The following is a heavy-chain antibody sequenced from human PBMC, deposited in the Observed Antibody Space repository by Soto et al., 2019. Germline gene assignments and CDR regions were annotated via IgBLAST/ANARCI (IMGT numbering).Heavy chain of an antibody. CDR1: GFSFSDSY. D-gene: IGHD2-15*01. CDR3: ARGGRGGLFDP. Sequence: GRSLRLSCATSGFSFSDSYMCWIGQAPGKGLEWSSYIILRSRFRDNAEPLKGRFTTSRASVKNSLYLQMKNLTYGDTGVYYCARGGRGGLFDPWGQGTFVTV. V-gene: IGHV3-11*06. CDR2: IILRSRFR. J-gene: IGHJ5*02.